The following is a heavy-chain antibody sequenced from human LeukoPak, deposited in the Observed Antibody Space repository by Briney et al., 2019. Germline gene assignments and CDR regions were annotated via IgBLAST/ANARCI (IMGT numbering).Heavy chain of an antibody. Sequence: PARSLRLSCPPSGFTFLRYWMHWVRQAQGKVLVWVSCINSDERSTSYADSVKGRFTLPRYHDNQTLYLQMDSLKVEDTAVYYCARFGGISLDRKTKGSNFEYWGQGTLVTVSS. CDR1: GFTFLRYW. D-gene: IGHD3-3*02. CDR3: ARFGGISLDRKTKGSNFEY. V-gene: IGHV3-74*01. CDR2: INSDERST. J-gene: IGHJ4*02.